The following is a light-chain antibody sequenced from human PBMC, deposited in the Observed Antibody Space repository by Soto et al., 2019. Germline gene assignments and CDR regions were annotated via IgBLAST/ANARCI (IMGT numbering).Light chain of an antibody. J-gene: IGKJ1*01. Sequence: EIVLTQSPGTLSLSPEERDTLSCRASQSVSSSYLAWYQQKPGQAPRPLIYGASSRAIGIPDRFSGSGSGTDFTLTISRLEPEDFAVYYCQQYGSSPWTFGQGTKVDIK. V-gene: IGKV3-20*01. CDR3: QQYGSSPWT. CDR2: GAS. CDR1: QSVSSSY.